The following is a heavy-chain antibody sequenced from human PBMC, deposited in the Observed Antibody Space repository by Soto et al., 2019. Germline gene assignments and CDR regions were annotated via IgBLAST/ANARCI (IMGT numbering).Heavy chain of an antibody. V-gene: IGHV3-33*01. CDR3: ARDGGSHGPSYFDS. Sequence: VQLVESGGGVVQPGRSLRLSCAASGSTFSNYGMHWVRQAPGKGPEWVAVIWYDGSNKYYGESVKGRFSISRDNSKNTLYLDINSLRTEDTPVYYFARDGGSHGPSYFDSWGQGSLVIVSS. J-gene: IGHJ4*02. CDR1: GSTFSNYG. D-gene: IGHD3-16*01. CDR2: IWYDGSNK.